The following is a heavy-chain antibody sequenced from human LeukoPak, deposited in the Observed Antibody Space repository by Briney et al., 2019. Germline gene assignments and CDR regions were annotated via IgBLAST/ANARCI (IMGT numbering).Heavy chain of an antibody. V-gene: IGHV3-23*01. CDR1: GFTFSTFA. J-gene: IGHJ2*01. CDR3: ARRGGYGDSYWYFDL. Sequence: PGGSLRLSCVASGFTFSTFAMIWVRQPPGKGLEWVSSIFPSGGEIHYADFVRGRFTISRDNSKSTLSLQMNSLRVEDTAIYYCARRGGYGDSYWYFDLWGRGTLVTVSS. CDR2: IFPSGGEI. D-gene: IGHD4-17*01.